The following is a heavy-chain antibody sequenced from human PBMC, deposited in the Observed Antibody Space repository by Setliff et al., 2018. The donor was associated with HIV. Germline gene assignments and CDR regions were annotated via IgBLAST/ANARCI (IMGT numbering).Heavy chain of an antibody. J-gene: IGHJ4*02. D-gene: IGHD4-17*01. CDR3: AKKGNGDYHFDY. V-gene: IGHV4-28*05. Sequence: SETLSLTCVVSGYSISSNDWWGWIRQSPGKGLEWIGYIYYSGSIYYNPSLKSRVTMSVDTSKNQFSLKLSSVTAVDTAVYYCAKKGNGDYHFDYWGQGTLVTVSS. CDR1: GYSISSNDW. CDR2: IYYSGSI.